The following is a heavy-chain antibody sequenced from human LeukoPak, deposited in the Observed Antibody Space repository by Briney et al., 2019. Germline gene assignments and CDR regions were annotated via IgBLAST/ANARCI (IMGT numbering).Heavy chain of an antibody. J-gene: IGHJ6*02. CDR3: ARDHSGAWMTEGDYYHGLDV. Sequence: GGSLRLSCAASGFTFSAYSMNWVRQAPGKGLEWISYIGASSGLTYYADSVRGRFTVSRDDAKNSLYLQMNSLRAGDTAVYYCARDHSGAWMTEGDYYHGLDVWGQGTTVTVSS. CDR2: IGASSGLT. CDR1: GFTFSAYS. V-gene: IGHV3-21*05. D-gene: IGHD2-21*02.